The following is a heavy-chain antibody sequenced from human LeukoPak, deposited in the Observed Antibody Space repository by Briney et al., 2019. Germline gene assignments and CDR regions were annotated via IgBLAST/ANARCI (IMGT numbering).Heavy chain of an antibody. D-gene: IGHD6-19*01. V-gene: IGHV3-23*01. CDR3: ASSRGWTQFDY. Sequence: GGSLRLSCAASGFTFSSYAMNWVRQASGKGLEWVSAISGSGGSTYYADSVKGRFTISRDNSKNSLYLQMNSLRAEDTAVYYCASSRGWTQFDYWGQGTLVTVSS. CDR2: ISGSGGST. J-gene: IGHJ4*02. CDR1: GFTFSSYA.